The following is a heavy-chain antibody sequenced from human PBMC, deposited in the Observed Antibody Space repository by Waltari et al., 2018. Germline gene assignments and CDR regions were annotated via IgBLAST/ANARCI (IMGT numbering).Heavy chain of an antibody. CDR3: ARVPWKDFESNWFDP. J-gene: IGHJ5*02. CDR2: TSAYNGNT. CDR1: GYTFTSYG. Sequence: QVQLVQSGAEVKKPGASVKVSCKASGYTFTSYGISWVRQAPGQGLEWMGWTSAYNGNTNYAQKLQGRVTMTTDTSTSTAYMELRSLGSDDTAVYYCARVPWKDFESNWFDPWGQGTLVTVSS. V-gene: IGHV1-18*01. D-gene: IGHD3-9*01.